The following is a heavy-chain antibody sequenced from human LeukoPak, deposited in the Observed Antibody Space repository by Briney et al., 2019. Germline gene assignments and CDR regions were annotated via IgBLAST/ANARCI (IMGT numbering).Heavy chain of an antibody. V-gene: IGHV3-15*04. CDR3: TTDEDWNYARKDV. D-gene: IGHD1-7*01. CDR2: SVSKIDGGRI. CDR1: TFTFSNAW. Sequence: PGRSLTPSSAPSTFTFSNAWMSWVRPVPKNGMEWDGQSVSKIDGGRIDYAAPVKGRFTISRDDSESMRYLQMNSLKIEDTAVYYCTTDEDWNYARKDVWGQGATVIVSS. J-gene: IGHJ6*02.